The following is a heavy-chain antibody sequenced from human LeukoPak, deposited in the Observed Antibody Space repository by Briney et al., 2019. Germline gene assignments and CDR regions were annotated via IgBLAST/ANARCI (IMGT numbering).Heavy chain of an antibody. Sequence: GGSLRLSCAASGFTVSSNYMTWVRQSPGKGLEWVCAIGNSGRNTDYADSVKGRFTISRDNSKNTLYLQMNSLRAEDTAVYYCAKGSPDYYWYFDLWGRGTLVTVAS. CDR3: AKGSPDYYWYFDL. V-gene: IGHV3-53*01. D-gene: IGHD3-10*01. J-gene: IGHJ2*01. CDR1: GFTVSSNY. CDR2: IGNSGRNT.